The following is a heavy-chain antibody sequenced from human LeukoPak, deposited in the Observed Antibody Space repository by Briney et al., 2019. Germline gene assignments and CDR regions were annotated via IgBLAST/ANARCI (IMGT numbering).Heavy chain of an antibody. CDR1: GDSVSSNSGA. CDR3: ARSDPRSYDAFDI. Sequence: SQTLSLTCAISGDSVSSNSGAWNWIRQSPSRGLEWLGRTFYRSKWYNDYAESVKGRITINPDTSKNQFSLQLSSVTAADTAVYYCARSDPRSYDAFDIWGQGTMVTVSS. CDR2: TFYRSKWYN. J-gene: IGHJ3*02. V-gene: IGHV6-1*01.